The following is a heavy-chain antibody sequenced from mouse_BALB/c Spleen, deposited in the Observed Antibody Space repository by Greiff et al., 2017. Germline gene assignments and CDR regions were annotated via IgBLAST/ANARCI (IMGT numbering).Heavy chain of an antibody. CDR2: IRNKANGYTT. V-gene: IGHV7-3*02. CDR3: ARDYDGYAY. Sequence: EVNVVESGGGLVQPGGSLRLSCATSGFTFTDYYMSWVRQPPGKALEWLGFIRNKANGYTTEYSASVKGRFTISRDNSQSILYLQMNTLRAEDSATYYCARDYDGYAYWGQGTLVTVSA. D-gene: IGHD2-3*01. J-gene: IGHJ3*01. CDR1: GFTFTDYY.